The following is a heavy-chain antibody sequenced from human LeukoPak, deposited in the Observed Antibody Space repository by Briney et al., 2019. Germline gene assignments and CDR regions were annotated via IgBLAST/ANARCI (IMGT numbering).Heavy chain of an antibody. CDR3: TTDGRFLEGIFDY. V-gene: IGHV3-15*01. CDR2: IKSKTDGGTT. CDR1: GFTFSNAW. J-gene: IGHJ4*02. Sequence: PGGSLRLSCAASGFTFSNAWMSWVREAPGKGREGGGRIKSKTDGGTTDYAAPVKGRFTISRDDSKNTLYLQMNSLKTEETAVYYCTTDGRFLEGIFDYWGKGTLVTVSS. D-gene: IGHD3-3*01.